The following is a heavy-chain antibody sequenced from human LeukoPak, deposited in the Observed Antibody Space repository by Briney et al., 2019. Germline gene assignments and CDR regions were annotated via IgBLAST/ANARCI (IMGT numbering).Heavy chain of an antibody. Sequence: SETLSLTCTVSGGSISSGGYYWSWIRQHPGKGLEWIGYIYYSGSTYYNPSLKSRVTISVDTSKNQFSLKLSSVTAADTAVYYCVRTSRYDFWSGSASGAQNWFDPWGQGTLVTVSS. CDR1: GGSISSGGYY. CDR2: IYYSGST. V-gene: IGHV4-31*03. D-gene: IGHD3-3*01. CDR3: VRTSRYDFWSGSASGAQNWFDP. J-gene: IGHJ5*02.